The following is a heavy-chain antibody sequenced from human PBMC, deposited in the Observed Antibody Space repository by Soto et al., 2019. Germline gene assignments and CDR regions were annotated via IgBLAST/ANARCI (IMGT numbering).Heavy chain of an antibody. J-gene: IGHJ4*02. Sequence: SETLSLTCTVSGGSISSSSYYWGWIRQPPGKGLEWIGSIYYSGSTYYNPSLKSRVTISVDTSKNQFSLKLSSVTAADTAVYYCARSSSYGDYYALYDYRAQGSPVLVS. CDR3: ARSSSYGDYYALYDY. D-gene: IGHD2-21*02. CDR1: GGSISSSSYY. CDR2: IYYSGST. V-gene: IGHV4-39*01.